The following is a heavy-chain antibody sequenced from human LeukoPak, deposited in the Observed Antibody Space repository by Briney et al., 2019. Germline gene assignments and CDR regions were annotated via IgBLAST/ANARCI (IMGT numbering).Heavy chain of an antibody. Sequence: PGGSLRLSCAASGFTFSNYAMSWVRQAPGKGLEWVSTISVGGGSTYYADSVKGRFTISRDDSENTLNLQMNSLRVEDTAVYYCVKGSERYYYEYWGQGTLVTVSS. CDR3: VKGSERYYYEY. V-gene: IGHV3-23*01. J-gene: IGHJ4*02. CDR1: GFTFSNYA. D-gene: IGHD3-10*01. CDR2: ISVGGGST.